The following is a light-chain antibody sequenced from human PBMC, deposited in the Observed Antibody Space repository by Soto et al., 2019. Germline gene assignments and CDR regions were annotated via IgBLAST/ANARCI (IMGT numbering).Light chain of an antibody. CDR1: QSISSY. J-gene: IGKJ5*01. Sequence: DIQMTQSPSSLSASVGDRVTIXXRASQSISSYLNWYQQKPGKAPKLXIYAASSLQSGVPSRFSGSGSGTDFTLTISSLQPEDFATYYCQQSYSTPFTFGQGTRLEIK. V-gene: IGKV1-39*01. CDR3: QQSYSTPFT. CDR2: AAS.